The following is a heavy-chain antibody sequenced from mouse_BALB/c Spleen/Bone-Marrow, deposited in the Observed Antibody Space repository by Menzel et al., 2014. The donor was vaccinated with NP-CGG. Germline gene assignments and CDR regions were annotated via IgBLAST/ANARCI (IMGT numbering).Heavy chain of an antibody. CDR3: ARHLGPAYAMDY. V-gene: IGHV1-54*01. Sequence: VQLQQSGAELVRPGTSVKVSCKASGYAFTNYLIEWVKRRPGQGLEWIGVFNPGSGGTNYNENFKGKATLTADKSSSTAYMQLSRLTSEDSAVYFFARHLGPAYAMDYWGQGTSVTVSS. D-gene: IGHD3-1*01. CDR1: GYAFTNYL. CDR2: FNPGSGGT. J-gene: IGHJ4*01.